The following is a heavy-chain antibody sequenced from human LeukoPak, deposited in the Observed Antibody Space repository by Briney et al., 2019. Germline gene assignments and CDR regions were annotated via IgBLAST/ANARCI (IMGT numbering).Heavy chain of an antibody. CDR3: ARGTQWELLSPFDY. CDR2: ISSNGGST. V-gene: IGHV3-64*01. J-gene: IGHJ4*02. D-gene: IGHD1-26*01. Sequence: GGSLRLSCAASGFTFSSYAMHWVRQAPGKGLEYVSAISSNGGSTYYANSVKGRFTISRDNSKNTLYLQMGSLRAEDTALYHCARGTQWELLSPFDYWGQGTLVTVSS. CDR1: GFTFSSYA.